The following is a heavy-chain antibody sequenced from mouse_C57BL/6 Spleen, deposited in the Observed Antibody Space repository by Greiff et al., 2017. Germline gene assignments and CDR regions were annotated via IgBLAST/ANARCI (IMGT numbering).Heavy chain of an antibody. D-gene: IGHD3-2*02. Sequence: VKLQQSGAELVKPGASVKISCKASGYAFSSYWMNWVKQRPGKGLEWIGQIYPGDGDTNYNGKFKGKATLTADKSSSTAYMQLSSLTSEDSAVYFCARGGGSSGYVGYAMDYWGQGTSVTVSS. CDR2: IYPGDGDT. V-gene: IGHV1-80*01. J-gene: IGHJ4*01. CDR3: ARGGGSSGYVGYAMDY. CDR1: GYAFSSYW.